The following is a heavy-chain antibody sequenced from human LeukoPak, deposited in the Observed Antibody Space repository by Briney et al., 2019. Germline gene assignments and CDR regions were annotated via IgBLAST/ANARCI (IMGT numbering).Heavy chain of an antibody. CDR3: ARYYDFWSGPPHFDY. Sequence: SETLSLTCTVSGDSISSYYWGWIRQPPGKGLEWIGSIYHSGSTYYNPSLKSRLTISVDTSKNQFSLKLSSVTAADTAVYYCARYYDFWSGPPHFDYWGQGTLVTVSS. CDR2: IYHSGST. V-gene: IGHV4-38-2*02. J-gene: IGHJ4*02. CDR1: GDSISSYY. D-gene: IGHD3-3*01.